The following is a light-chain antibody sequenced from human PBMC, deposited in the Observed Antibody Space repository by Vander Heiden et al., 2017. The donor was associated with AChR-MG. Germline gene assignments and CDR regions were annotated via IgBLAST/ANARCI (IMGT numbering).Light chain of an antibody. CDR2: RNN. CDR1: SSNIGSNT. CDR3: AAWDDSLNGHV. Sequence: QSVLTQPPSASGTPGQRVTISCSGSSSNIGSNTVNWYQQLPGTAPKLLIYRNNQRPSGVPDRFSGSKSGTSASLDISGLQSEDEAVYYCAAWDDSLNGHVFGGGTKLTVL. J-gene: IGLJ2*01. V-gene: IGLV1-44*01.